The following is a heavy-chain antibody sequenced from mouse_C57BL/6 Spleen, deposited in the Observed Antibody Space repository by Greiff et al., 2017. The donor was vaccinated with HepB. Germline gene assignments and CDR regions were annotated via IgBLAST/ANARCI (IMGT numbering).Heavy chain of an antibody. CDR2: IDPSDSYT. Sequence: QVQLQQPGAELVMPGASVKLSCKASGYTFTSYWMHWVKQRPGQGLEWIGEIDPSDSYTNYNQKFKGKSTLTVDKSSSTAYMQLSSLTSEDSAVYYCARSLYYYGSSPSSYWYFDVWGTGTTVTVSS. J-gene: IGHJ1*03. CDR1: GYTFTSYW. D-gene: IGHD1-1*01. V-gene: IGHV1-69*01. CDR3: ARSLYYYGSSPSSYWYFDV.